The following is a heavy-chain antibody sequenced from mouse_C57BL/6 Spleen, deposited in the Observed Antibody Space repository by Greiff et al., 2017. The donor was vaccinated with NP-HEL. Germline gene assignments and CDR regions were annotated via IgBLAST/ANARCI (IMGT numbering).Heavy chain of an antibody. Sequence: VQLVESGPGLVQPSQSLSITCTVSGFSLTSYGVHWVRQSPGKGLEWLGVIWSGGSTDYNAAFISRLSISKDNSKSQVFFKMNSLQADDTAIYYCARNRDYYYGSRRDYAMDYWGQGTSVTVSS. D-gene: IGHD1-1*01. CDR1: GFSLTSYG. J-gene: IGHJ4*01. CDR2: IWSGGST. V-gene: IGHV2-2*01. CDR3: ARNRDYYYGSRRDYAMDY.